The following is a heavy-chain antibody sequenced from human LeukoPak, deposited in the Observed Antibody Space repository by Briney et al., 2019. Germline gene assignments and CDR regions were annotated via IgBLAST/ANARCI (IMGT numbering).Heavy chain of an antibody. CDR1: GFTFSSYG. D-gene: IGHD6-13*01. CDR3: AKGGGTGYSSSWYSN. Sequence: QSGGSLRLSCAASGFTFSSYGMHWVRQAPGKGLEWVAVISFDGTNKFYADSVKGRFTISRDNSKKTVYLQMNSLRAEDAAVYYCAKGGGTGYSSSWYSNWGQGTLVTVSS. CDR2: ISFDGTNK. J-gene: IGHJ4*02. V-gene: IGHV3-30*18.